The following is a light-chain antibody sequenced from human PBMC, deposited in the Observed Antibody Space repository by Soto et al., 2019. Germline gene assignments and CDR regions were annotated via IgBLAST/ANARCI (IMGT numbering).Light chain of an antibody. J-gene: IGKJ1*01. V-gene: IGKV3-20*01. CDR3: QVYAGSHPWT. CDR1: QDVSSGY. Sequence: VLTQSPCTLSLSPGESATLSCRASQDVSSGYVSWYQQQPDEAPRLLIDGASTRAAGIPDRFSGRGSEADLSLSTKKREHEDYAVYYCQVYAGSHPWTFGQGTQVEVK. CDR2: GAS.